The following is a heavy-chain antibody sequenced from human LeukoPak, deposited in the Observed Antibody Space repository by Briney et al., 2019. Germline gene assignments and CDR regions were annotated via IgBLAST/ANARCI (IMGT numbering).Heavy chain of an antibody. D-gene: IGHD3-22*01. Sequence: PGGSLRLSCAASGFTFSSYSMNWVRQAPGKGLEWVSSISSSSSYIYYADSVKGRFTISRDNAKNSLYLQMNSLRAEDTAVYYGAREGNYYDSSGYYSGALDIWGQGTMVTVSS. V-gene: IGHV3-21*01. CDR3: AREGNYYDSSGYYSGALDI. CDR1: GFTFSSYS. J-gene: IGHJ3*02. CDR2: ISSSSSYI.